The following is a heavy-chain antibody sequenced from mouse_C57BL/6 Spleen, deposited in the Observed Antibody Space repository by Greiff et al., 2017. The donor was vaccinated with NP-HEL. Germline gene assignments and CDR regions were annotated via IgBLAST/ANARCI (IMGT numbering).Heavy chain of an antibody. J-gene: IGHJ3*01. CDR2: INPSTGGT. CDR3: ARWGGWFAY. Sequence: DVQLQESGPELVKPGASVKISCKASGYSFTGYYMNWVKQSPEKSLEWIGEINPSTGGTTYNQKFKAKATLTVDKSSSTAYMQLKSLTSEDSAVYYCARWGGWFAYWGQGTLVTVSA. V-gene: IGHV1-42*01. CDR1: GYSFTGYY.